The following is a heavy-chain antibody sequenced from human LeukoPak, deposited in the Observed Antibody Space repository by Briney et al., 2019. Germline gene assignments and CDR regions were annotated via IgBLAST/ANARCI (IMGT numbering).Heavy chain of an antibody. J-gene: IGHJ4*02. D-gene: IGHD5-18*01. Sequence: GGSLRLSCAASGFTFDDYAMHWVRQAPGKGLEWVSGISWNSGSIGYADSVKGRFTISRDNAKNSLYLQMNSLRAEDTALYYCAKDSGYSYGSGYFDYWGQGTLVTVSS. V-gene: IGHV3-9*01. CDR3: AKDSGYSYGSGYFDY. CDR1: GFTFDDYA. CDR2: ISWNSGSI.